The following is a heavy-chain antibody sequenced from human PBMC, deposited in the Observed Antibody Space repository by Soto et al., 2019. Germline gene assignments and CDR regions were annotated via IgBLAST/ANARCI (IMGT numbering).Heavy chain of an antibody. CDR1: GFTFGSYG. CDR3: VRDKGGSGDY. Sequence: QVQLVESGGGVVQPGRSLRLSCAASGFTFGSYGMHWVRQAPGKGLEWVAVIWFDGSNAYHADSVKGRFTISRDNSKNTLDLEMNTLRVEDTAIYYCVRDKGGSGDYWGQGTLVSVSS. CDR2: IWFDGSNA. J-gene: IGHJ4*02. D-gene: IGHD3-10*01. V-gene: IGHV3-33*01.